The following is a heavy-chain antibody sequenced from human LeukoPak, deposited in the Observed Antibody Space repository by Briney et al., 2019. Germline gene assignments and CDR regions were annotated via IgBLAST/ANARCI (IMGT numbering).Heavy chain of an antibody. J-gene: IGHJ5*02. Sequence: ASVKVSCKASGYTFTSYAMNWVRQAPGQGLEWMGWINTNTGNPTYAQGFTGRFVFSLDTSVSTAYLQISSLKAEDTAVYYCARGMTTVTTFWFDPWGQGTLVTVSS. CDR1: GYTFTSYA. CDR3: ARGMTTVTTFWFDP. D-gene: IGHD4-17*01. V-gene: IGHV7-4-1*02. CDR2: INTNTGNP.